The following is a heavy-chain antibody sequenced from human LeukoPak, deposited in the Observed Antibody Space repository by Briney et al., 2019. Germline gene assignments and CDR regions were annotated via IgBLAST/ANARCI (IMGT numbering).Heavy chain of an antibody. V-gene: IGHV4-59*08. CDR3: ARHSYGSQFDY. D-gene: IGHD5-18*01. J-gene: IGHJ4*02. CDR1: GGSISNYY. CDR2: IYYSGST. Sequence: SETLSFTCTVSGGSISNYYWSWIRQPPGKGLEWIGYIYYSGSTNYNPSLKSRVTISVDTSKNQFSLKLSSVTAADTAVYYCARHSYGSQFDYWGQGTLVTVSS.